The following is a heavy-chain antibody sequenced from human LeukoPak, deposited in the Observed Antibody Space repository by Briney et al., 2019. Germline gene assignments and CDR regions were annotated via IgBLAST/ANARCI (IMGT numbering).Heavy chain of an antibody. V-gene: IGHV3-23*01. J-gene: IGHJ6*03. CDR1: GLTFSSYA. D-gene: IGHD5-18*01. Sequence: GGSLRLSCAASGLTFSSYAMAWVRQAPGKGLEWVSTINGSGVSTYYGDSMKGRFTISRDNSKNTLYLQMNSLRVEDTAVYYCASQYIEVNYYYHMDVWGTGTTVIVSS. CDR2: INGSGVST. CDR3: ASQYIEVNYYYHMDV.